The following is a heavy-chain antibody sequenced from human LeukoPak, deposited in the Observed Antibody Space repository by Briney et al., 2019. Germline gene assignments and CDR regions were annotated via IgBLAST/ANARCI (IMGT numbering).Heavy chain of an antibody. J-gene: IGHJ4*02. CDR3: ARDRSRYCSSTSCYLCTNGVCPPYYFDY. Sequence: PGGSLRLSCAASGFTFSSYWMSWVRQAPGKGLEWVSYISSSSSTIYYADSVKGRFTISRDNAKNSLYLQMNSLRAEDTAVYYCARDRSRYCSSTSCYLCTNGVCPPYYFDYWGQGTLVTVSS. V-gene: IGHV3-48*01. CDR1: GFTFSSYW. CDR2: ISSSSSTI. D-gene: IGHD2-2*01.